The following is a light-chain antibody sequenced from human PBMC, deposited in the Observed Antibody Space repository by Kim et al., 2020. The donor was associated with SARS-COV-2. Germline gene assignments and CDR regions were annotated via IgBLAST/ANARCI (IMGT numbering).Light chain of an antibody. CDR3: QQYGISPRLT. J-gene: IGKJ4*01. V-gene: IGKV3-20*01. Sequence: SPGESATLSCRASQSVSSSYLAWYQQKPGQAPRLLIYGASSRATGIPDRFSGSGSGTDFTLTISRLEPEDFAVYYCQQYGISPRLTFGGGTKVEI. CDR1: QSVSSSY. CDR2: GAS.